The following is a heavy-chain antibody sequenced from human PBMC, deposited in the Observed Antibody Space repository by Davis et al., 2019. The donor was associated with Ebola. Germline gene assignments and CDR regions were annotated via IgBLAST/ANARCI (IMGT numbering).Heavy chain of an antibody. J-gene: IGHJ4*02. Sequence: AASVKVSCKTSGYTFTNYFLHWVRQAPGQGLEWMGRINPDTGGAYFAQKFQGRVTMTRNTSISTAYMELSSLRSEDTAVYYCARGWAVAYWGQGTLVTVSS. CDR2: INPDTGGA. V-gene: IGHV1-8*02. CDR1: GYTFTNYF. CDR3: ARGWAVAY. D-gene: IGHD6-19*01.